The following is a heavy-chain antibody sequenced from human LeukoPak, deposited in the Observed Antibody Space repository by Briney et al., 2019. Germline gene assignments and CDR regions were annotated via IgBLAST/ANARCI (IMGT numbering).Heavy chain of an antibody. J-gene: IGHJ4*02. V-gene: IGHV1-2*02. CDR3: ARDMGSGPDFFDY. D-gene: IGHD1-26*01. Sequence: GASVKVSCKASGYTFTSYGISWVRQAPGQGLEWMGWINPHSGGTDHAQKFQGRVTMTRDTSISTAYMELSRLRSDDTAGYYCARDMGSGPDFFDYWGLGTLVTVSS. CDR1: GYTFTSYG. CDR2: INPHSGGT.